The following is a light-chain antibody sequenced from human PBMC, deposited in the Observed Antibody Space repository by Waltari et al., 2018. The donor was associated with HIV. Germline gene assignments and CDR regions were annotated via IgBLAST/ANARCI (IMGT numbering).Light chain of an antibody. CDR1: SSNTGAGYD. CDR2: GNN. V-gene: IGLV1-40*01. Sequence: QSVLTQPPSVSGAPGQRVTISCTGSSSNTGAGYDVHWYQQLPGTAPKLLIYGNNNRPSGVPDRFSGSKSGTSVSLAITGLQAEDEADYFCQSYDSRLRAVVFGGGT. J-gene: IGLJ2*01. CDR3: QSYDSRLRAVV.